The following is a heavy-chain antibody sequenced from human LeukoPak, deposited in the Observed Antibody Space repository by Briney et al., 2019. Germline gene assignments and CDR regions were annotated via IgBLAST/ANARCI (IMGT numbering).Heavy chain of an antibody. J-gene: IGHJ3*02. CDR1: GGSISSYY. CDR2: IYYSGST. CDR3: ARSVLLLFGESNDAFDM. D-gene: IGHD3-10*01. Sequence: SETLSLTCTVSGGSISSYYWSWIRQPPGKGLEWIGYIYYSGSTNYNPSLKCRVTKSVDTSKNQYSLKLSSLTAADTAVYYCARSVLLLFGESNDAFDMWGQGTMVTLSS. V-gene: IGHV4-59*08.